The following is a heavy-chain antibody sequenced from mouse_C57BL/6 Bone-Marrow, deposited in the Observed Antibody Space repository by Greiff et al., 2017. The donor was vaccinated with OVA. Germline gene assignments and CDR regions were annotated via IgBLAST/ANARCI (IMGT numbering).Heavy chain of an antibody. CDR1: GFTFSSYG. J-gene: IGHJ3*01. Sequence: EVKLVESGGDLVNPGGSLKLSCAASGFTFSSYGMSWVRQTPDKRLEWVATISSGGSYTYYPDSVKGRFTISRDNAKNTLYLQMSSLKSEDTAMYYCARALYYYGSSVAYWGQGTLVTVSA. CDR3: ARALYYYGSSVAY. CDR2: ISSGGSYT. V-gene: IGHV5-6*02. D-gene: IGHD1-1*01.